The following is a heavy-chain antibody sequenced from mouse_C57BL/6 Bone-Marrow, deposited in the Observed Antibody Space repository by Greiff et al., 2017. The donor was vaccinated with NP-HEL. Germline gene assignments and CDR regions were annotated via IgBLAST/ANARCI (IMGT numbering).Heavy chain of an antibody. V-gene: IGHV1-72*01. J-gene: IGHJ4*01. CDR3: ARGGLWLRNYAMDY. CDR1: GYTFTSYW. Sequence: QSCKASGYTFTSYWMHWVKQRPGRGLEWIGRIDPNSGGTKYNEKFKSKATLTVDKPSSTAYTQLSSLTSEDSAVYYCARGGLWLRNYAMDYWGQGTSVTVSS. CDR2: IDPNSGGT. D-gene: IGHD2-2*01.